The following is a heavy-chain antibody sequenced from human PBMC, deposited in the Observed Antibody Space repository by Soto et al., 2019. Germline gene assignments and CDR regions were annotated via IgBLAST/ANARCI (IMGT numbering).Heavy chain of an antibody. V-gene: IGHV3-30*18. CDR3: AKGLLAIVGTTLPRDAFNI. CDR2: ISHDGSYK. J-gene: IGHJ3*02. Sequence: QVQLVESGGGVVQPGRSLRLSCAASGFSFTTYVMHWVRQAPGKGLEWVAVISHDGSYKYYGDAVKGRFTISRDTSKNAVYLERNRLRPEDTAVYYCAKGLLAIVGTTLPRDAFNIWGQGTMVTVSS. D-gene: IGHD1-26*01. CDR1: GFSFTTYV.